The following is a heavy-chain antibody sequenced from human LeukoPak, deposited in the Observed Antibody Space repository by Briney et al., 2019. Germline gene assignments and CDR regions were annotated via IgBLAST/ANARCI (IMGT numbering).Heavy chain of an antibody. V-gene: IGHV3-23*01. CDR1: GFTFSSYA. CDR3: AKVDFSGMDV. D-gene: IGHD3-3*01. Sequence: PGGSLRLSCAASGFTFSSYAMSWVRHAPGKGLEWVSAINGSGRSTYYADSVQGRFIISRDNSKNTLYLQMNSLRAEDTAVYYCAKVDFSGMDVWGQGTTVTVSS. J-gene: IGHJ6*02. CDR2: INGSGRST.